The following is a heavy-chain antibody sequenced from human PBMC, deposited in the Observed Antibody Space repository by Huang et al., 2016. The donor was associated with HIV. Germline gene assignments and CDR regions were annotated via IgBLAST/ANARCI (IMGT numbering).Heavy chain of an antibody. CDR3: AREGITPSGTEVSGFDF. CDR2: VNPSGGGA. CDR1: GFSILIYY. Sequence: QVQLVQSGAEVKKPGASVTISCKASGFSILIYYIHWVRQAPGQGLEWMGIVNPSGGGASYAQKFKGRVSMTRDTSTSTLYMELSRLRSEDTAVYYCAREGITPSGTEVSGFDFWGQGTPVSVSS. V-gene: IGHV1-46*03. D-gene: IGHD6-13*01. J-gene: IGHJ5*01.